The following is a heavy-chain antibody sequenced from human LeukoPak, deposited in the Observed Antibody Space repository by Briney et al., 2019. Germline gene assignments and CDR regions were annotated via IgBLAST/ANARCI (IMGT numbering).Heavy chain of an antibody. V-gene: IGHV3-53*01. J-gene: IGHJ4*02. CDR1: GFTVTDNY. Sequence: PGGSLRLSCAVSGFTVTDNYISWVRQAPGKGLQWVSVIYPDGRTYYADSVKGRFTISRDISRNTLLLQMNSLRPDDTAVHYCARTIPVYGDYDYWGQGTLVTVSS. CDR2: IYPDGRT. CDR3: ARTIPVYGDYDY. D-gene: IGHD4-17*01.